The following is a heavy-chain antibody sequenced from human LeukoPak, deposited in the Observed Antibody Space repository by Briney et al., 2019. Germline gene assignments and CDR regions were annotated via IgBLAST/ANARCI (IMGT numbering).Heavy chain of an antibody. CDR3: ARGLVVLGYYYDDVDV. CDR2: IYTSGST. V-gene: IGHV4-4*07. CDR1: GGSFGSYY. J-gene: IGHJ6*02. Sequence: SETLSLTCTVSGGSFGSYYWSWIRQPAGKGLEWIGRIYTSGSTNYNPSLKSRVDMSVDKSKNQISLKLTSVTAADTAVYYCARGLVVLGYYYDDVDVWGQGTTVTVSS. D-gene: IGHD2-21*01.